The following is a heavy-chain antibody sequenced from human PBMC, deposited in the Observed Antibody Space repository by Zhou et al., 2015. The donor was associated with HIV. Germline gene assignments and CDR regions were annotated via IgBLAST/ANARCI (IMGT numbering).Heavy chain of an antibody. CDR3: ARRSDISDYFDY. V-gene: IGHV1-69*06. D-gene: IGHD3-3*02. CDR1: GGTFSSYA. J-gene: IGHJ4*02. Sequence: QVQLVQSGAEVKKPGSSVKVSCKASGGTFSSYAISWVRQAPGQGLEWMGGIIPIFGTANYAQKFQGRVTITADRSTNTAYMELRSLTFEDTAVYYCARRSDISDYFDYWGQGTLVTVSS. CDR2: IIPIFGTA.